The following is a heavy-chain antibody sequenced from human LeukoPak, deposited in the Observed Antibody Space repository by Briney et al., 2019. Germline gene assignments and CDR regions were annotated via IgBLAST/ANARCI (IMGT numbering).Heavy chain of an antibody. J-gene: IGHJ4*02. D-gene: IGHD6-13*01. CDR3: ARDSYPGIAAAGYFDY. V-gene: IGHV3-30*04. CDR1: GFTFSSYA. Sequence: PGGSLRLSCAASGFTFSSYAMHWVRQAPGKGLEWVAVISYDGSNKYYADSVKGRFTISRDNSKNTLYLQMNSLRAEDTAVYYCARDSYPGIAAAGYFDYWGQGTLVTVSS. CDR2: ISYDGSNK.